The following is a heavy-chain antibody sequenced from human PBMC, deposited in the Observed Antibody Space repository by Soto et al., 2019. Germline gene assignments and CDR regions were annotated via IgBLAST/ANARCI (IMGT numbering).Heavy chain of an antibody. CDR2: ISAYNGNT. D-gene: IGHD3-10*01. J-gene: IGHJ6*02. CDR3: ARREGGSGPYYYYYGMDV. Sequence: QVQLVQSGAEVKKPGASVKVSCKASGYTFTSYGISWVRQAPGQGLEWMGWISAYNGNTNYAQKLQGRVTMTTDTSTRTAYMELRSLRSDDTAVYYCARREGGSGPYYYYYGMDVWGQGTTVTVSS. V-gene: IGHV1-18*01. CDR1: GYTFTSYG.